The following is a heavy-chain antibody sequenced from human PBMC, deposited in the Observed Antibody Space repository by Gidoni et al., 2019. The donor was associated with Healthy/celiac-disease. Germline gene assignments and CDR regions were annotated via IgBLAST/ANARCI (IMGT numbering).Heavy chain of an antibody. J-gene: IGHJ5*02. CDR2: INHSGST. CDR1: GGSFSGYY. D-gene: IGHD5-12*01. Sequence: QVQLQQWGAGLLKPSETLSLTCAVYGGSFSGYYWSWIRQPPGKGLEWIGEINHSGSTNYNPSLKSRVTISVDTSKNQFSLKLSSVTAADTAVYYCAGGRVEMATIIDNWFDPWGQGTLVTVSS. V-gene: IGHV4-34*01. CDR3: AGGRVEMATIIDNWFDP.